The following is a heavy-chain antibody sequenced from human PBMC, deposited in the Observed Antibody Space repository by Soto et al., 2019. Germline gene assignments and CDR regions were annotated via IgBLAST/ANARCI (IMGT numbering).Heavy chain of an antibody. Sequence: GWSLRLSCAACGFTLSSYSMNWVRQAPGKGLELVSYISSTSSTKYHADSVKGRFTISRDNAKNSLYLQMKSLRDEDTAVYYCSREHSNTWYDYWRQGTLVTVSS. CDR1: GFTLSSYS. D-gene: IGHD6-13*01. CDR3: SREHSNTWYDY. V-gene: IGHV3-48*02. CDR2: ISSTSSTK. J-gene: IGHJ4*02.